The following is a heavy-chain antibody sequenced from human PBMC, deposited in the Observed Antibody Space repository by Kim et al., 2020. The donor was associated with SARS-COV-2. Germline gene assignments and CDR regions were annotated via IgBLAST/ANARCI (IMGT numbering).Heavy chain of an antibody. CDR3: ARAVVVITTGWFDP. D-gene: IGHD3-22*01. CDR1: GSSISSGGYY. J-gene: IGHJ5*02. V-gene: IGHV4-31*03. CDR2: IYYSGST. Sequence: SETLSLTCTVSGSSISSGGYYWSWIRQHPGKGLEWIGYIYYSGSTYYNPSLKSRVTISVDTSKNQFSLKLSSVTAADTAVYYCARAVVVITTGWFDPWGQGTLVTVSS.